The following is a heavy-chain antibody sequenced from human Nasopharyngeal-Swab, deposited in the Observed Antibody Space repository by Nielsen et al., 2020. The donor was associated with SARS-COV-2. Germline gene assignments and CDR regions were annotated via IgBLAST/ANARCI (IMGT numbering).Heavy chain of an antibody. CDR3: ARQGAVAGYYYYYMDV. D-gene: IGHD6-19*01. Sequence: GESLKISWACSGYSFTSYLIGLGRQMAGKGLEWMGIIYPGDSDTRYSPSFQGQVTISADKSISTAYLQWSSLKASDTAMYYCARQGAVAGYYYYYMDVWGKGTTVTVSS. CDR1: GYSFTSYL. J-gene: IGHJ6*03. V-gene: IGHV5-51*01. CDR2: IYPGDSDT.